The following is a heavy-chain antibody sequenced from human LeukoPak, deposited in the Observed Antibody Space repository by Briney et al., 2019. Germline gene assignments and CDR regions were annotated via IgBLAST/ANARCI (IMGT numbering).Heavy chain of an antibody. CDR3: AKDLSSGSYYYFDY. CDR2: ISGSGGST. Sequence: PGGSLRLSCAASGFTFSSYAMSWVRQAPGKGLEWVSAISGSGGSTYYADSVKGRFTISRDNYKNTLYLQMNSLRAEDTAVYYCAKDLSSGSYYYFDYWGQGTLVTVSS. D-gene: IGHD1-26*01. J-gene: IGHJ4*02. CDR1: GFTFSSYA. V-gene: IGHV3-23*01.